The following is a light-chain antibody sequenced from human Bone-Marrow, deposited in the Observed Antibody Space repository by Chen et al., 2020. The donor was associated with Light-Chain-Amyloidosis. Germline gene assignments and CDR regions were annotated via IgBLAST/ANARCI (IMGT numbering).Light chain of an antibody. V-gene: IGKV4-1*01. J-gene: IGKJ3*01. Sequence: DLVMTQSPDSLAVSLGERATINCKSSQSVLYSSNNKNYLAWYQQKPGQPPKLLISWASTRESGVPDRFTGSGSGTDSTLTISSLQAEDVAVYYCQQYYSAPFTFGPGTKVNIK. CDR2: WAS. CDR1: QSVLYSSNNKNY. CDR3: QQYYSAPFT.